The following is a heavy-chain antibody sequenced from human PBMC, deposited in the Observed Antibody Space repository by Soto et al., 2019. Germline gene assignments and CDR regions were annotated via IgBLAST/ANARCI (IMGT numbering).Heavy chain of an antibody. CDR3: TTDSYMTNIIVRFDY. J-gene: IGHJ4*01. CDR1: GVPFSNAW. V-gene: IGHV3-15*07. Sequence: PGGSPRLSCAASGVPFSNAWINWVRQAPGKGLEWVGRIKSKTDGGTTDFAAPVKGRFAISRDDSKNMVYLETNSLKTEDTAIYYCTTDSYMTNIIVRFDYWGHGTLVTVSS. CDR2: IKSKTDGGTT. D-gene: IGHD4-17*01.